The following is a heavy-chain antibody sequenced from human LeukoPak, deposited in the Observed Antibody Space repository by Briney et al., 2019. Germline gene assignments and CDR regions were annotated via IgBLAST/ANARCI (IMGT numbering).Heavy chain of an antibody. CDR2: INAGNGNT. J-gene: IGHJ6*02. CDR1: GYTFTSYA. D-gene: IGHD6-19*01. V-gene: IGHV1-3*01. Sequence: ASVKVSCKASGYTFTSYAMHWVRQAPGQRLEWMGWINAGNGNTKYSQKFQGRVTITRDTSASTAYMELSSLRSEDTAVYYCARDSSGWYGYYGMDVWGQGTTVTVSS. CDR3: ARDSSGWYGYYGMDV.